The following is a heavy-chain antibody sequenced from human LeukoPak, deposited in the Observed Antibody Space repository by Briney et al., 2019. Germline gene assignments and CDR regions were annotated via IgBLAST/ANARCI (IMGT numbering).Heavy chain of an antibody. D-gene: IGHD5-18*01. CDR1: GVSFSSYY. CDR3: ARAYRGYSYGPYYYYYYMDV. Sequence: PSETLSLTCTVSGVSFSSYYWSWIRQPPGKGLEWIGYIYYSGSTNYNPSLKSRVTISVDTSKNQFSLKLSSVTAADTAVYYCARAYRGYSYGPYYYYYYMDVWGKGTTVTVSS. CDR2: IYYSGST. J-gene: IGHJ6*03. V-gene: IGHV4-59*01.